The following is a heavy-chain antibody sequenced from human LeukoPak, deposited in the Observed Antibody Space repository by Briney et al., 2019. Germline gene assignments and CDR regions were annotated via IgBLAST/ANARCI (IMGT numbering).Heavy chain of an antibody. J-gene: IGHJ3*02. V-gene: IGHV4-4*07. CDR1: GGSISTYY. CDR2: IHTSGST. D-gene: IGHD3-9*01. CDR3: ARSYDILTGYKPGAFDI. Sequence: PSETLSLTCTVSGGSISTYYWSWVRQPAGKGPEWIGRIHTSGSTNYNPSLKSRVTISVDTSKNQFSLKLSSVTAADTAVYYCARSYDILTGYKPGAFDIWGQGTMVTVSS.